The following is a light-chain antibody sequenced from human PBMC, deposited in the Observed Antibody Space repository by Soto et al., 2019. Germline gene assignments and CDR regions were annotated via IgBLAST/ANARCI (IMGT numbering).Light chain of an antibody. J-gene: IGLJ1*01. CDR2: DVS. V-gene: IGLV2-8*01. CDR3: SSYVGSNNFV. Sequence: QSALTQPPSASGSPGQSVTISCTGTSSDVGGYNYVSWYQQHPGKAPKLMIYDVSKRPSGVPDRFSGSKSGNTASLTVSGLQAEDEADYYCSSYVGSNNFVFGPGTKVTVL. CDR1: SSDVGGYNY.